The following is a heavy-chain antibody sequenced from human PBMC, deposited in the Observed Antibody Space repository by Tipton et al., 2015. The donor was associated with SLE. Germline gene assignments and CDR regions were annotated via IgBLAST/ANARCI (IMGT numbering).Heavy chain of an antibody. J-gene: IGHJ4*02. CDR3: ASGKLSYGGGDN. CDR1: GDSISTTTSY. V-gene: IGHV4-39*02. D-gene: IGHD4-23*01. CDR2: IYFSGSAYST. Sequence: TLSLTCTVSGDSISTTTSYWGWIRQPPGKGLEWIGDIYFSGSAYSTYYNPSLKSRVTASLDTSKMHFSLRLTSVTAADAAVYYCASGKLSYGGGDNWGQGTLVTVSS.